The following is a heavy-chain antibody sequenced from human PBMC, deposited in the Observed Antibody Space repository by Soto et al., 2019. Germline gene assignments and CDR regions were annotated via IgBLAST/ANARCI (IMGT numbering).Heavy chain of an antibody. J-gene: IGHJ4*02. D-gene: IGHD4-17*01. Sequence: PGGSLRLSCAASGFTFHEYTMNWVRQAPGKGLEWVSGIYGAASGIYYADSVRGRFTISRDNSRNTVYLQMNNLRAEDTAVYYCAKDRHPDGVWDLDWWGQGARVIVSS. CDR3: AKDRHPDGVWDLDW. CDR2: IYGAASGI. V-gene: IGHV3-23*01. CDR1: GFTFHEYT.